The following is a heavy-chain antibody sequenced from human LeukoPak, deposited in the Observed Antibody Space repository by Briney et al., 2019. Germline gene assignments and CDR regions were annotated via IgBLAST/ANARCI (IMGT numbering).Heavy chain of an antibody. J-gene: IGHJ4*02. CDR3: VKAILTGYYRGYFDY. CDR1: GFTFSSYA. D-gene: IGHD3-9*01. CDR2: ISGSGGST. V-gene: IGHV3-23*01. Sequence: PGGSLRLSCAASGFTFSSYAMSWVRQAPGKGLQWVSGISGSGGSTYYADSVKGRFTISRDNSKNTLYLQMNSLRAEDTAVYYCVKAILTGYYRGYFDYWGQGTLVTVSS.